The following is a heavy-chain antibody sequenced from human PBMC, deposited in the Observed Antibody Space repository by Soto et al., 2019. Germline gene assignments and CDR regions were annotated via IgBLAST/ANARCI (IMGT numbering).Heavy chain of an antibody. Sequence: GGSLRLSCAASGFTFSSYGMHWVRRAPGKGLEWVAVIWYDGSNKYYADSVKGRFTISRDNSKNTLYLQMNSLRAEDTAVYYCARESMGSGYSLDYWGQGTLVTVSS. CDR1: GFTFSSYG. CDR3: ARESMGSGYSLDY. D-gene: IGHD3-22*01. J-gene: IGHJ4*02. V-gene: IGHV3-33*01. CDR2: IWYDGSNK.